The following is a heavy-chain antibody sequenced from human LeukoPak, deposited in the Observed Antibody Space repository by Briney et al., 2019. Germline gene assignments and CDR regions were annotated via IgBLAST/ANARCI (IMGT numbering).Heavy chain of an antibody. J-gene: IGHJ4*02. V-gene: IGHV1-69*06. CDR2: IIPIFGTA. D-gene: IGHD3-10*01. CDR3: ARVGGGPLEWFGESEHFDY. Sequence: GASVKDSCKASGGTFSSYAISWVRQAPGQGLEWMGGIIPIFGTANYAQKFQGRVTITADKSTSTAYMELSSLRSEDTAVYYCARVGGGPLEWFGESEHFDYWGQGTLVTVSS. CDR1: GGTFSSYA.